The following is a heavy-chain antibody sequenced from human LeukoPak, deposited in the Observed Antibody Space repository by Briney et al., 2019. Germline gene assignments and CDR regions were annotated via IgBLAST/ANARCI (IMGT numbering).Heavy chain of an antibody. V-gene: IGHV4-4*07. CDR1: GGSISSYY. D-gene: IGHD6-19*01. Sequence: PSETLSLTCTVSGGSISSYYWSWIRQPAGKGLEWIGRIYTSGSTNYNPSLKSRVTMSVDTSKSQFSLKLSSVTAADTAVYYCARAGVARGAYSSARYGDYYYYYGMDVWGQGTTVTVSS. J-gene: IGHJ6*02. CDR3: ARAGVARGAYSSARYGDYYYYYGMDV. CDR2: IYTSGST.